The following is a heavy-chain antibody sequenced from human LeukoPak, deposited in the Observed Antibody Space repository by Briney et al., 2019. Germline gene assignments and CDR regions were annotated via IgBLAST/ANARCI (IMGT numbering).Heavy chain of an antibody. J-gene: IGHJ4*02. CDR1: GFSFSSYE. CDR3: ARGEQLNYFAY. V-gene: IGHV3-48*03. Sequence: GGSLRLSCAASGFSFSSYEMSWVRQAPGKGLEWVSYINRAGTTEEYADSVKGRFTISRDNAKNSLYQQMYSLRAEDTAVYYCARGEQLNYFAYWGQGTLVTVSS. CDR2: INRAGTTE. D-gene: IGHD1/OR15-1a*01.